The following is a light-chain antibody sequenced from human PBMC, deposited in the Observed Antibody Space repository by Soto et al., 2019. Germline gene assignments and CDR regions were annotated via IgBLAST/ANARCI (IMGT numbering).Light chain of an antibody. J-gene: IGKJ3*01. CDR3: QHYSSYFP. V-gene: IGKV1-5*01. Sequence: DIQMTQSPSTLSASVGDRLTITCRASQSVSSWLAWYQQKPGKAPKLLIHDASSLESGVPSRFSGSGSGTEFTLTISSLQPDDFATYYCQHYSSYFPFGPGTKVDIK. CDR1: QSVSSW. CDR2: DAS.